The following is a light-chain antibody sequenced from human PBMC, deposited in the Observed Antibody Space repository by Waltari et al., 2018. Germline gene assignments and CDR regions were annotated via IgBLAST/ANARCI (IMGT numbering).Light chain of an antibody. CDR2: TAS. Sequence: DIQMTQSPSSLSASVGDRVTVTCWASQGISNFLNWYQQKPGKAPKLLIYTASTLQSGVPSRFSGDGSGTEFTLTISSLQPEDFATYYCQQSYSFPGTFGPGTKVDV. CDR3: QQSYSFPGT. CDR1: QGISNF. J-gene: IGKJ3*01. V-gene: IGKV1-39*01.